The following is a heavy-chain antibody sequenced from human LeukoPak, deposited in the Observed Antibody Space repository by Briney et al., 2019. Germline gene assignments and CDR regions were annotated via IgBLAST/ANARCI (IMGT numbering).Heavy chain of an antibody. V-gene: IGHV1-69*01. CDR1: GGTFTSYA. Sequence: GASVKVSCKASGGTFTSYAISWVRQAPGQGLEWMGGIIPIFGTANYAQKFQGRVTITADESTSTAYMELSSLRSEDTAVYYCAIFGIVATIAVRWFYPWGQGTLVTVSS. CDR3: AIFGIVATIAVRWFYP. D-gene: IGHD5-12*01. J-gene: IGHJ5*02. CDR2: IIPIFGTA.